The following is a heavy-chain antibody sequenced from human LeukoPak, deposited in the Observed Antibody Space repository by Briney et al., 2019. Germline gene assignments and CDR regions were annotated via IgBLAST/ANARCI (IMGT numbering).Heavy chain of an antibody. CDR1: GYTFTGYY. V-gene: IGHV1-2*04. CDR3: ARDCWGHYGSGSYYDY. J-gene: IGHJ4*02. CDR2: INPNSGGT. Sequence: GASVKVSCKASGYTFTGYYMHWVRQAPGQGLEWMGWINPNSGGTNYAQKFQGWVTMTRDTSISTAYMELSRLRSDDTAVYYCARDCWGHYGSGSYYDYWGQGTLVTVSS. D-gene: IGHD3-10*01.